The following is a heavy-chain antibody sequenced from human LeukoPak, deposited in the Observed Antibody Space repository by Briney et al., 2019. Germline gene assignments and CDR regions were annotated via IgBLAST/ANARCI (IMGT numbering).Heavy chain of an antibody. V-gene: IGHV6-1*01. D-gene: IGHD5-24*01. CDR3: ARGDQNFDY. CDR2: IYYRSKWRN. J-gene: IGHJ4*02. CDR1: GDSVSSKSV. Sequence: SQTLSLTCAISGDSVSSKSVWNWIRQSPSRGLEWLGRIYYRSKWRNNYAVSVKSRITINPDTSKNQFSLQLSSVTAEDTAVYYCARGDQNFDYWGQGTLVTVSS.